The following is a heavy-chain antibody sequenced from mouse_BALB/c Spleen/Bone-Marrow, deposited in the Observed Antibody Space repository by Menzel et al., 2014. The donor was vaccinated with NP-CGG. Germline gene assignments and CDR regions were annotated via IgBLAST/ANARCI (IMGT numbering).Heavy chain of an antibody. Sequence: VKLVESGPGLVALSQSPSITCTVSGFSLNSFGVHWVRQPPGKGLEWLGVIWPGGSTNYNSALMSRLSISKDNSKSQVFLKMNSLQTDDTAMYYCAREGTFYYALDNWGQGTSVTVSS. J-gene: IGHJ4*01. CDR2: IWPGGST. V-gene: IGHV2-9*02. CDR1: GFSLNSFG. CDR3: AREGTFYYALDN.